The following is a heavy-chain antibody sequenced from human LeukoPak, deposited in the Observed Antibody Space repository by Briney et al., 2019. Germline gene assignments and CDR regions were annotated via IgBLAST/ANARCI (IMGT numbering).Heavy chain of an antibody. CDR2: IWYDGSNK. CDR1: GFTFSSYG. J-gene: IGHJ3*02. D-gene: IGHD6-19*01. Sequence: GGSLRLSCAASGFTFSSYGMHWVRQAPGKGLEWVAVIWYDGSNKYYADSVKGRFTISRGNSKNTLYLQMNSLRAEDTAVYYCARASGWSSNDAFDIWGQGTMVTVSS. V-gene: IGHV3-33*01. CDR3: ARASGWSSNDAFDI.